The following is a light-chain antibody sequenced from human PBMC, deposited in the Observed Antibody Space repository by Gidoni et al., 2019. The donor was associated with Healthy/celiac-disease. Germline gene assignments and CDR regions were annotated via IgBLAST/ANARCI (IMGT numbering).Light chain of an antibody. CDR2: RNN. V-gene: IGLV10-54*01. CDR3: SAWDSSLSAVV. Sequence: QAGLTQPPSVSKGLRQTATLTCTGNSNNVGNQGAPWLQQHQGHPPKLLSYRNNNRPSGISERLSASRSGNTASLTITGLQPEDEADYYCSAWDSSLSAVVFGGGTKLTVL. J-gene: IGLJ2*01. CDR1: SNNVGNQG.